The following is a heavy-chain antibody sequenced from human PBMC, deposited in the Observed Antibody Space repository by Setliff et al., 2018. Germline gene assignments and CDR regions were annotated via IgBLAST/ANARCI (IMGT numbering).Heavy chain of an antibody. CDR1: GGSISSYY. V-gene: IGHV4-4*07. D-gene: IGHD6-19*01. CDR3: AREQWLDPPGYYYMDV. J-gene: IGHJ6*03. CDR2: IYTGGSA. Sequence: PSETLSLTCTVSGGSISSYYWSWIRQPAGKGLEWIGHIYTGGSANYNPSLKSRVTVSIDTSKNQFSLKLNSVTAADMAVYYCAREQWLDPPGYYYMDVWAKGTTVTVSS.